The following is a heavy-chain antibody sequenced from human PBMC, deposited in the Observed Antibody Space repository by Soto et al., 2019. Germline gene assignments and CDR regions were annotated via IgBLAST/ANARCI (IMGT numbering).Heavy chain of an antibody. CDR2: ISTTSSSI. CDR1: GFTFSSYS. V-gene: IGHV3-48*02. D-gene: IGHD3-3*01. CDR3: ARKGVAFDY. J-gene: IGHJ4*02. Sequence: WGSLGFSCASSGFTFSSYSMNWVRQAPGKGLELISYISTTSSSIYYADSVKGRFTISIDNAKNSLFLQMNSLRDEDTSVYYCARKGVAFDYWGQGAMVTVSS.